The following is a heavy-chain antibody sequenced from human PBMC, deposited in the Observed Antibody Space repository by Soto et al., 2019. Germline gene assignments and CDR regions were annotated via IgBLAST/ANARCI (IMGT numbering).Heavy chain of an antibody. CDR2: INQDGREK. J-gene: IGHJ4*02. Sequence: EVQLVESGGGLVQPGGSLRLSCAASGFIFRDYWMTWVRQVPGKGLEWVANINQDGREKCYMDSVKGRFTISRDNAKNSVDLQMNSLRADDTAVYYCARDPWDYWGQGTLVTVSS. CDR3: ARDPWDY. V-gene: IGHV3-7*01. CDR1: GFIFRDYW.